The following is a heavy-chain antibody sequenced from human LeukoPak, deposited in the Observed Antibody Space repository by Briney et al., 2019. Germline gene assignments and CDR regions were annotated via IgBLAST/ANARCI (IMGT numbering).Heavy chain of an antibody. D-gene: IGHD6-19*01. J-gene: IGHJ3*02. CDR1: GGSISSYF. CDR2: VYCSGST. CDR3: ARPRSSGWYGVFNI. Sequence: SETLSLTCTVSGGSISSYFWSWIRQPPGRGLEWIGYVYCSGSTNCNPSLKSRVTISIDTSKNQFSLKLSSVTAADTAVYYCARPRSSGWYGVFNIWGQGTMVTVSS. V-gene: IGHV4-59*08.